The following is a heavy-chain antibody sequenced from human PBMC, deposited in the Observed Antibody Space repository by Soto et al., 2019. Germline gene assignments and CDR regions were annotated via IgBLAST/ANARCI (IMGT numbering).Heavy chain of an antibody. V-gene: IGHV3-15*01. CDR1: GFTFHNAW. CDR3: TTDWRAAKGYFDY. J-gene: IGHJ4*02. CDR2: IKTKADGETT. Sequence: PGGSLRLSCAASGFTFHNAWLSWVRQSPGRGLEWVGRIKTKADGETTDYAAPVKGRFTISRDDSKNRLYLQMNSLKTEDTAVYYCTTDWRAAKGYFDYWGQGTLVTVSS. D-gene: IGHD6-25*01.